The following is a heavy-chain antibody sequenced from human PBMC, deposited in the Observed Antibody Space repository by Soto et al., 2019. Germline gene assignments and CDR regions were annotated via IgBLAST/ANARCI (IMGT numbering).Heavy chain of an antibody. J-gene: IGHJ3*02. CDR2: ISNSGGDTI. CDR3: ARAKYGDYAGAFDI. CDR1: GFTFSPYD. D-gene: IGHD4-17*01. V-gene: IGHV3-48*03. Sequence: EVQLVESGGGLVQPGGSLRLSCAASGFTFSPYDMNWVSQAPGKGLEWVSYISNSGGDTIYYADSVKVRFTISRDNAKNSLYLQVNSLSAEDTAVYYCARAKYGDYAGAFDIWGQGTMVTVSS.